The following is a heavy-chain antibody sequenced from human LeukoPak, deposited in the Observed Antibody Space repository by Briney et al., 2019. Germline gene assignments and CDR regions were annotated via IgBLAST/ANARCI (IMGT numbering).Heavy chain of an antibody. CDR3: ARVGTAMVTIVAPYYMDV. D-gene: IGHD5-18*01. Sequence: GGSLRLSCAASGFTFSRYSMNWVRQAPGKGLEWVSSISSSSSYIYYADSVKGRFTISRDNAKNSLSLQMNSLRAEDTAVYYCARVGTAMVTIVAPYYMDVWGKGTTVTVSS. V-gene: IGHV3-21*01. CDR1: GFTFSRYS. J-gene: IGHJ6*03. CDR2: ISSSSSYI.